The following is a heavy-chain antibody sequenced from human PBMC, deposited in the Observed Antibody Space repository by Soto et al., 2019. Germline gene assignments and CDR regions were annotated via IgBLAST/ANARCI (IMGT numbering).Heavy chain of an antibody. CDR1: GGTFSSYT. CDR2: IIPILGIA. CDR3: ARFPGASAGTIWFDP. J-gene: IGHJ5*02. V-gene: IGHV1-69*02. D-gene: IGHD6-13*01. Sequence: QVQLVQSGAEVKKPGSSVKVSCKASGGTFSSYTISWVRQAPGQGLEWMGRIIPILGIANYAQKFQGRVTITADKSTSTAYMELSSLRSEDTAVYYFARFPGASAGTIWFDPWGQGTLVTVSS.